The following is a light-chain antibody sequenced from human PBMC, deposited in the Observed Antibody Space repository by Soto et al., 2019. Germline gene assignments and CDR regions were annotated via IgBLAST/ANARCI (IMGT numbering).Light chain of an antibody. J-gene: IGKJ1*01. CDR3: QQRATWPWT. V-gene: IGKV3-11*01. Sequence: IVLTQSPATLSFSPGERATLSCRASQSIAIYLAWYQQRSGQSPRLLIYDTFNRAPGIPDRFSGSGSGTDFPLPTSTLEPEDFAVYYCQQRATWPWTFGQGTTVEI. CDR2: DTF. CDR1: QSIAIY.